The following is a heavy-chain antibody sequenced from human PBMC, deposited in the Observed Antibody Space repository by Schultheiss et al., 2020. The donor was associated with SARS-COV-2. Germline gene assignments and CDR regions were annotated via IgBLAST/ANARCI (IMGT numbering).Heavy chain of an antibody. Sequence: EGSLRLSCAASGFTFSSYSMNWVRQAPGKGLEWVSAISGSGGSTYYADSVKGRFTISRDNSKNTLYLQMNSLRAEDTAVYYCARTEDYDFWSGYFARNYYYGMDVWGQGTTVTVSS. CDR3: ARTEDYDFWSGYFARNYYYGMDV. CDR2: ISGSGGST. V-gene: IGHV3-23*01. J-gene: IGHJ6*02. D-gene: IGHD3-3*01. CDR1: GFTFSSYS.